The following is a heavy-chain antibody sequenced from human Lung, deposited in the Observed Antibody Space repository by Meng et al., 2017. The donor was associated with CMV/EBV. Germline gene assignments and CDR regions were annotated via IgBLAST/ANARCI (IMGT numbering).Heavy chain of an antibody. CDR3: ARSRVLSSSPSRPPTYGMDG. J-gene: IGHJ6*02. D-gene: IGHD2-2*01. Sequence: SXXVSXKASGGTSSSYVISWVRQAPGQGLEWMGGIIPILGRANYGQKFQARVTITADKSTSTAHMELSSLRSEDTAVYYCARSRVLSSSPSRPPTYGMDGXGQGXTVTVSS. V-gene: IGHV1-69*10. CDR1: GGTSSSYV. CDR2: IIPILGRA.